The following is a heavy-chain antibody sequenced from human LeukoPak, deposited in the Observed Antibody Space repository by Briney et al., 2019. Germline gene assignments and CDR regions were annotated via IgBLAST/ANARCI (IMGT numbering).Heavy chain of an antibody. J-gene: IGHJ4*02. Sequence: GGSLRLSCADSGFTFSSYSMNWVRQAPGKGLEWVSYISSSSSTIYYADSVKGRFTISRDNAKNSLYMQMNRLRDGDTAVYYCARDSITIFGVVNPFDYWGQGTLVTVSS. CDR1: GFTFSSYS. D-gene: IGHD3-3*01. V-gene: IGHV3-48*02. CDR3: ARDSITIFGVVNPFDY. CDR2: ISSSSSTI.